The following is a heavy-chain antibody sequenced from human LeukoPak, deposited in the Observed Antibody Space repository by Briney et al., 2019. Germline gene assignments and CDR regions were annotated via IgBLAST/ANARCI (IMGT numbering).Heavy chain of an antibody. CDR3: ARAWAGSASY. D-gene: IGHD6-19*01. CDR2: INQDGSKI. Sequence: GESLKISCAASGFTLSNYWMAWVRQAPGKGLEWVANINQDGSKIYYADSMTGRFTISRDTAKNSLYLQMNSLRVEDTAVYYCARAWAGSASYWGQGTLVTVSS. CDR1: GFTLSNYW. V-gene: IGHV3-7*04. J-gene: IGHJ4*02.